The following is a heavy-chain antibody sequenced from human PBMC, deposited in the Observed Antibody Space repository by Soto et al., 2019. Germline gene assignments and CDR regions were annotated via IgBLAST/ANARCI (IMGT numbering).Heavy chain of an antibody. CDR2: IYYTGRT. J-gene: IGHJ4*01. Sequence: PSETLSLTCAVYGGSFSGYYWSWIRQHPGKGLEWIGYIYYTGRTNYNPSLRSRVTISVDTSKNDFSLKLGSVTAADTAVYYCARHNPASTVFGIVISLRYWGHGTLVTVS. D-gene: IGHD3-3*01. V-gene: IGHV4-59*08. CDR1: GGSFSGYY. CDR3: ARHNPASTVFGIVISLRY.